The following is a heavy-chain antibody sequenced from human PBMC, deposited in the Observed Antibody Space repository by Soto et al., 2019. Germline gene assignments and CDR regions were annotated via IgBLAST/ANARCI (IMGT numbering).Heavy chain of an antibody. D-gene: IGHD4-17*01. Sequence: QVQLQESGPGLVKPSQTLSLTCTVSGGSISSGGYYWSWIRQHPGKGLEWIGYIYYSGSTYYNPSLKGRVTISVDTSKNQFSLKLSSVTAADTAVYYCARDKIYGDYMFSSGGYYFDYWGQGTLVTVSS. CDR3: ARDKIYGDYMFSSGGYYFDY. CDR1: GGSISSGGYY. J-gene: IGHJ4*02. CDR2: IYYSGST. V-gene: IGHV4-31*03.